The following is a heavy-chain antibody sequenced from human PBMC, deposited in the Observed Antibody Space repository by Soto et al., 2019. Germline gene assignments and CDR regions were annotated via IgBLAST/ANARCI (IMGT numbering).Heavy chain of an antibody. V-gene: IGHV1-69*12. J-gene: IGHJ6*02. Sequence: QVQLVQSGAEVKKPGSSVKVSCKASGGTFSSYAISWVRQAPGQGLEWMGGIIPIFGTANYAQKFQGRVTITADESTSTAYMELSSLRSEDTAVYYCASWGLAACPHYYYGMDVWGQGTTVTVSS. CDR1: GGTFSSYA. CDR3: ASWGLAACPHYYYGMDV. D-gene: IGHD6-6*01. CDR2: IIPIFGTA.